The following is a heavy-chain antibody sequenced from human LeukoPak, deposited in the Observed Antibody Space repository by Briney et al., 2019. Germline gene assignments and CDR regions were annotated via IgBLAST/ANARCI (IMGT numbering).Heavy chain of an antibody. J-gene: IGHJ4*02. D-gene: IGHD2-21*02. V-gene: IGHV3-64D*09. Sequence: GESLRLSCSASGCTFSSSAMHWVRQAPGKGLEYVSAISSNGDSTYYADSVKGRFTISRDNSKNTLYLQMSSLRAEDTAVYYCVKDTHIVVVTAKYYFDYWGQGTLVTVSS. CDR2: ISSNGDST. CDR1: GCTFSSSA. CDR3: VKDTHIVVVTAKYYFDY.